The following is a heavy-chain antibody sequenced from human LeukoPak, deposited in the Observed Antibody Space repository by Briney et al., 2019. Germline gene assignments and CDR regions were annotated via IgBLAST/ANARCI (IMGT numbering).Heavy chain of an antibody. CDR2: VNSDESST. CDR3: ASDDSYAFDI. D-gene: IGHD2-21*01. Sequence: GGSLRLSCAASGFTFSSRWMHWVRQAPGKGLVWVSHVNSDESSTNYADPVKGRFTISRDNTKNTLYLQMNSLRAEDTAVYYCASDDSYAFDIWGQGTMVTVSS. V-gene: IGHV3-74*01. CDR1: GFTFSSRW. J-gene: IGHJ3*02.